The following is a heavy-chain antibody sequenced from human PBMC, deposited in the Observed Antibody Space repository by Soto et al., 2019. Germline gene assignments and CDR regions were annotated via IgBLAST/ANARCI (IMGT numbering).Heavy chain of an antibody. V-gene: IGHV4-59*01. CDR3: ARTADYGDYHFDY. CDR1: GGSFSGYY. Sequence: SETLSLTCAVYGGSFSGYYWSWIRQPPGKGLEWIGYIYYSGSTNYNPSLKSRVTISVDTSKNQFSLKLSSVTAADTAVYYCARTADYGDYHFDYWGQGTLVTVSS. J-gene: IGHJ4*02. CDR2: IYYSGST. D-gene: IGHD4-17*01.